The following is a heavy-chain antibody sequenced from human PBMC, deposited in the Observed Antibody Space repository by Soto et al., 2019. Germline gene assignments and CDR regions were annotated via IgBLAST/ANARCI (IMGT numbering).Heavy chain of an antibody. CDR2: IYYSGST. CDR1: GGSISSSSYY. J-gene: IGHJ4*02. CDR3: ARQRTSVVTQAYFDV. Sequence: SETLSLTCTVSGGSISSSSYYWGWIRQPPGKGLAWIGSIYYSGSTYYNPSLKSRVTISVDTSKNQFSLKLSSVTAADTAVYFCARQRTSVVTQAYFDVWGPGSLVTVSS. V-gene: IGHV4-39*01. D-gene: IGHD2-21*02.